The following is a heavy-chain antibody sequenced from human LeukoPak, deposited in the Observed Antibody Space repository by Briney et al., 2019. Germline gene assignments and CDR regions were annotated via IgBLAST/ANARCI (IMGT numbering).Heavy chain of an antibody. CDR1: GGSISSYY. J-gene: IGHJ3*02. D-gene: IGHD4-17*01. Sequence: SETLSLTCTVSGGSISSYYWSWIRQPPGKGLEWIGYIYNSVSTNYNPSLKTRSTLSVDTSKTQSSLKLGSVTVTARPSYTLPRDPAHTVTACDIWGQGTMVTVSS. CDR2: IYNSVST. V-gene: IGHV4-59*01. CDR3: PRDPAHTVTACDI.